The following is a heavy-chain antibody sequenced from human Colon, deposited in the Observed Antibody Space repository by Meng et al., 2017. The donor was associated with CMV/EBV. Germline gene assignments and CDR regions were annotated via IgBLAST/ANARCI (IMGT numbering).Heavy chain of an antibody. CDR1: GFSFSDHY. V-gene: IGHV3-72*01. CDR2: SKNNANSDST. J-gene: IGHJ2*01. Sequence: GESLKISCAASGFSFSDHYMDWVRQAPGKGLEWIGRSKNNANSDSTEYAASVKGRFTISRDESKNSLHLQMNSLKTEDTAVYFCVRDTYHFDSSGYPHWYFDLWGRGTLVTV. CDR3: VRDTYHFDSSGYPHWYFDL. D-gene: IGHD3-22*01.